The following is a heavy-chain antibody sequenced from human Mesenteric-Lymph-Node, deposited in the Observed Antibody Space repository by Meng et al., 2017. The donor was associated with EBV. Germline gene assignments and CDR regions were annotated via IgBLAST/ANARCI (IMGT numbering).Heavy chain of an antibody. V-gene: IGHV2-5*02. CDR3: AGWSARPEY. J-gene: IGHJ4*02. D-gene: IGHD3-3*01. CDR2: VYWDDDK. Sequence: QITLKESGPTLVKPTQTLTLTCTFSGFSLSTRGVLVGWIRQPPGQALEWLALVYWDDDKRYSPSLKSRLSITKNTSKNQVVLTMADMDPVDTGTYYCAGWSARPEYWGPGTLVTVSS. CDR1: GFSLSTRGVL.